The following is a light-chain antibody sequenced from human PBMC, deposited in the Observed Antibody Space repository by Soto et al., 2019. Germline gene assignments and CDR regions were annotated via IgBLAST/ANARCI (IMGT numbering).Light chain of an antibody. CDR2: AAS. CDR1: QSISNW. J-gene: IGKJ4*01. V-gene: IGKV1-9*01. Sequence: DIQMTQSPSTLSASVGDRVTITCRASQSISNWLAWYQQKPGKAPTLLIYAASTLQSGVPSRFSGSGFGTDFTLTISSLQAEDFASYYCQQLRSYPSTFGGGTKVDIK. CDR3: QQLRSYPST.